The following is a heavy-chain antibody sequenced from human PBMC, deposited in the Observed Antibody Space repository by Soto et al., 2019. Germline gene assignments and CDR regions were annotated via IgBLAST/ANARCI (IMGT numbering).Heavy chain of an antibody. V-gene: IGHV4-39*01. D-gene: IGHD6-13*01. Sequence: PSETLSLTCTVSGGSISSSSYYWGWIRQPPGKGLEWIGSIYYSGSTYYNPSLKSRVTISVDTSKNQFSLKLSSVTAADTAVYYCASGYSSFTYYYYYGMDVWGQGTTVTVSS. J-gene: IGHJ6*02. CDR3: ASGYSSFTYYYYYGMDV. CDR1: GGSISSSSYY. CDR2: IYYSGST.